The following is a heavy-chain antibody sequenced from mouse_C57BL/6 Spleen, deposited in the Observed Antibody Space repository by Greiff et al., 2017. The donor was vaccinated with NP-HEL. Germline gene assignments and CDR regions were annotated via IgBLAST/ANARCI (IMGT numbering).Heavy chain of an antibody. D-gene: IGHD1-1*01. V-gene: IGHV14-2*01. CDR3: SISGYYGSSYEAMDY. J-gene: IGHJ4*01. Sequence: EVQLVESGAELVKPGASVKLSCTASGFNIKDYYMHWVKQRTEQGLEWIGRIDPEDGETKYAPKFQGKATITADTSSNTAYLQLSSLTSEDTAVYYVSISGYYGSSYEAMDYWGQGTSVTVSS. CDR2: IDPEDGET. CDR1: GFNIKDYY.